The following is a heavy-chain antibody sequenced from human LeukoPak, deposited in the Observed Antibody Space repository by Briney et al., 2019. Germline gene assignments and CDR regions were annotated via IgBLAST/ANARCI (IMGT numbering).Heavy chain of an antibody. J-gene: IGHJ5*02. V-gene: IGHV1-69*04. CDR1: GGTFSSYA. Sequence: GASVKVSCKASGGTFSSYAIIWVRQAPGQGLEWMGRIIPILGIANYAQKFQGRVTITADKSTSTAYMELSSLRSEDTAVYYCASGQQLVNNWFDPWGQGTLVTVSS. D-gene: IGHD6-13*01. CDR3: ASGQQLVNNWFDP. CDR2: IIPILGIA.